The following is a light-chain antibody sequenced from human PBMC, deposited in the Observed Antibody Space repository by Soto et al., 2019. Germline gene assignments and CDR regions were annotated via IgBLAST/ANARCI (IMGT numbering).Light chain of an antibody. J-gene: IGKJ1*01. CDR2: GAS. Sequence: ETVLTQSPATLSLTPGERATLSFSASHSLPNNFLAWYQLKHGQAPRLLIYGASRRATAIPDWFSGSESGTVLTLTISRLEREGCAMYYCHHYDNSLWTFGQGTKVDIK. V-gene: IGKV3-20*01. CDR3: HHYDNSLWT. CDR1: HSLPNNF.